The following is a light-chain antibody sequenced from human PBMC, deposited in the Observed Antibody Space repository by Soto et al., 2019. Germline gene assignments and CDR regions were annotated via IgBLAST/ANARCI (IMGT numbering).Light chain of an antibody. CDR2: AAS. CDR3: QQADSVPLT. CDR1: QGIGSW. V-gene: IGKV1D-12*01. Sequence: DIQMTQSPSSVSASVGDRVTITCRASQGIGSWLAWYQQKPGKAPNLLIYAASSLQSGVPSRFSGSGSGTDFTLTISSLHPEDFATYYCQQADSVPLTFGGGTKVDIK. J-gene: IGKJ4*01.